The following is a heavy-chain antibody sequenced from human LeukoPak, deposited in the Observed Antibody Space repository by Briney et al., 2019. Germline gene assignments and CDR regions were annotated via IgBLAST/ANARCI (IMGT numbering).Heavy chain of an antibody. J-gene: IGHJ4*02. CDR3: ARELTMEDIVVVPPTY. CDR1: GFTFSHYW. CDR2: INLDGTKK. Sequence: GGSLRLSCATSGFTFSHYWMSWVRQAPGKGLEWVANINLDGTKKYHVDSVKGRFTISRDNAQKSLYLQMNSLRVEDTAVYYCARELTMEDIVVVPPTYWGQGTLVTVSS. D-gene: IGHD2-2*01. V-gene: IGHV3-7*01.